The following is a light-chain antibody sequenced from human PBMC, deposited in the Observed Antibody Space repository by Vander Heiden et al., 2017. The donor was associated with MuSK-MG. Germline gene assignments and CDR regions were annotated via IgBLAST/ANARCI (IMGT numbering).Light chain of an antibody. V-gene: IGKV1-33*01. CDR1: QDISNY. CDR3: QQYDNLFVT. CDR2: DAS. J-gene: IGKJ3*01. Sequence: DIQMTQSPSSLSASVGDRVTITCQASQDISNYLNWYQQKPGKAPKLLIYDASNLETGVPSRFSGSGSGTDFTFTISSLQPEDIATYYCQQYDNLFVTFGHGTKVDIK.